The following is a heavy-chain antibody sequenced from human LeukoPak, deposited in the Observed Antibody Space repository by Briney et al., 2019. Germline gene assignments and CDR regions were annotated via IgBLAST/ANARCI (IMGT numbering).Heavy chain of an antibody. CDR3: ARAWGWSGPPGAFDI. Sequence: SETLSLTCTVSGGSISSYYWSWIRQPPGKGLEWIGYIYYSGSTNYNPSLKSRVTISVDTSKNQFSLKLSSVTAADTAVYYCARAWGWSGPPGAFDIWGQGTMVTVSS. CDR1: GGSISSYY. D-gene: IGHD3-3*01. CDR2: IYYSGST. V-gene: IGHV4-59*01. J-gene: IGHJ3*02.